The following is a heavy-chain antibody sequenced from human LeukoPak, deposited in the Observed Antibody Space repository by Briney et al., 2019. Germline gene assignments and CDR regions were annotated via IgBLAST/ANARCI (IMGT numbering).Heavy chain of an antibody. CDR3: ARVGRCNWSYVPDY. Sequence: GGSLRLSCAASRFTFSDYYTSWIRQAPGKGLEWVSYISGSSNTIYYADSVKGRFTISRDNAKNSLYLQMNSLRAEDTAVYYCARVGRCNWSYVPDYWGQGTLVTVSS. CDR2: ISGSSNTI. CDR1: RFTFSDYY. V-gene: IGHV3-11*04. J-gene: IGHJ4*02. D-gene: IGHD1-7*01.